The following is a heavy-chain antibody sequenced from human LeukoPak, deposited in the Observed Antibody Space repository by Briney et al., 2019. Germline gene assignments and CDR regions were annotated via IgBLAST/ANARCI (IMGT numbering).Heavy chain of an antibody. CDR3: ARGRPDSRQQLPYYYYMDV. V-gene: IGHV4-34*01. D-gene: IGHD6-13*01. CDR2: INHSGST. J-gene: IGHJ6*03. Sequence: SETLSLTCAVYGGSFSGYYWSWIRQPPGKGLEWIGEINHSGSTNYNPSLKSRVTISVDTSKHQFSLKLSSVTAADTAVYYCARGRPDSRQQLPYYYYMDVWGKGTTVTVSS. CDR1: GGSFSGYY.